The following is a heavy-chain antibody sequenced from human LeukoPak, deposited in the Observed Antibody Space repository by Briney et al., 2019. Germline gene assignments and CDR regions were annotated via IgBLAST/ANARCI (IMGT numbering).Heavy chain of an antibody. V-gene: IGHV1-18*01. J-gene: IGHJ4*02. CDR2: ISAYNGNT. CDR3: ARPRGYDFWSGYYTGKYYFDY. D-gene: IGHD3-3*01. CDR1: GYTFTSYG. Sequence: ASVKVSCKASGYTFTSYGISWVRQAPGQGLEWMGWISAYNGNTNYAQKPQGRVTMTTDTSTSTAYMELRSLRSDDTAVYYCARPRGYDFWSGYYTGKYYFDYWGQGTLVTVSS.